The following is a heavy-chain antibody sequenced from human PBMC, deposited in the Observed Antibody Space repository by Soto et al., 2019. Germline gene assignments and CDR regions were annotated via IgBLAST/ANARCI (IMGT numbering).Heavy chain of an antibody. D-gene: IGHD2-15*01. Sequence: SETLSLTCTVSGGSISSYYWSWLRQPPGKGLEWIGYIYYSGSTNYNPSLKSRVTISVDTSKNQFSLKLSSVTAADTAVYYCARRWGSAADYWGQGTLVTSPQ. J-gene: IGHJ4*02. CDR1: GGSISSYY. CDR3: ARRWGSAADY. CDR2: IYYSGST. V-gene: IGHV4-59*08.